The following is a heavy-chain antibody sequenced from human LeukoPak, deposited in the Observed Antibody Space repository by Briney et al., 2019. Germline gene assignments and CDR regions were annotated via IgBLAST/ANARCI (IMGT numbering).Heavy chain of an antibody. CDR3: AKDRDYTSAWYVVDY. V-gene: IGHV3-23*01. CDR2: LSGSGGST. J-gene: IGHJ4*02. D-gene: IGHD6-19*01. Sequence: PGGSLRLSCAASGFTFSGYAMSWVRQAPGKGLEWVSALSGSGGSTYYADSVKGRFTISRDNSKNTLFLQMNSLTAEDSAVYYCAKDRDYTSAWYVVDYWGQGTLVTVSS. CDR1: GFTFSGYA.